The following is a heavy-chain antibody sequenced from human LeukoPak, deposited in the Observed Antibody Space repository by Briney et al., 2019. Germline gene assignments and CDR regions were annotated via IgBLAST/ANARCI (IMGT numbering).Heavy chain of an antibody. CDR2: VYHSGST. CDR1: GYSISSGYY. V-gene: IGHV4-38-2*02. CDR3: ASRFLEWLLDY. D-gene: IGHD3-3*01. Sequence: PSETLSLTCTVSGYSISSGYYCGWIRPPPGKGLEWIGSVYHSGSTYYNPSLKSRVTISVDTSKNQFSLKLSSVTAADTAVYYCASRFLEWLLDYWGQGTLVTVSS. J-gene: IGHJ4*02.